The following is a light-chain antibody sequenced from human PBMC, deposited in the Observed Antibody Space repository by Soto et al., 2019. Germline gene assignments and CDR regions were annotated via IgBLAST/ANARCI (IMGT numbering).Light chain of an antibody. CDR1: QTVRSSS. Sequence: DIVLTQAPGTLSLSPVERATLSCRASQTVRSSSLAWYQQKPGQAPRLLIFGASTRAAGFPDRFSGSGSGTDFTLTISRLEPEDFAVYYCQQYGSSPRTFGQGTKVDIK. V-gene: IGKV3-20*01. CDR2: GAS. CDR3: QQYGSSPRT. J-gene: IGKJ1*01.